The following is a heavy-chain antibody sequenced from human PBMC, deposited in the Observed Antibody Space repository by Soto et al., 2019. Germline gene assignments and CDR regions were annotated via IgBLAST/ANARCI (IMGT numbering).Heavy chain of an antibody. J-gene: IGHJ2*01. CDR3: ARGHSGRDDILTGYLPPGGSWYGGPYWYFDL. V-gene: IGHV4-34*01. Sequence: SETLSLTCAVYGGSFSGYYWSWIRQPPGKGLEWIGEINHSGSTNYNPSLKSRVTISVDTSKNQFSLKLSSVTAADTAVYYCARGHSGRDDILTGYLPPGGSWYGGPYWYFDLWGRGTLVTVSS. D-gene: IGHD3-9*01. CDR1: GGSFSGYY. CDR2: INHSGST.